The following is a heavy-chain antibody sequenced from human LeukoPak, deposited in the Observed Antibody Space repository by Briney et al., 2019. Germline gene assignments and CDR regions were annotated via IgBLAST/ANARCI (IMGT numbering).Heavy chain of an antibody. J-gene: IGHJ4*02. D-gene: IGHD6-19*01. CDR3: AREVAVAGTLDFDY. V-gene: IGHV1-18*01. CDR2: ISAYNGNT. CDR1: GYTFTSYG. Sequence: GASVKVSCKASGYTFTSYGISWVRQAPGQGLEWMGWISAYNGNTNYAQKLQGRVTMTTDTSTSTAYMELRSLRSDDTAVYYCAREVAVAGTLDFDYWGQGTLVTVSS.